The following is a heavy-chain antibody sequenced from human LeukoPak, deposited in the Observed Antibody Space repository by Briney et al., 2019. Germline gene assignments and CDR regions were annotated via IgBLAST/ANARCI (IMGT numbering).Heavy chain of an antibody. V-gene: IGHV4-39*01. CDR3: ARTPCSSTSCHNFDY. Sequence: PSETLSLTCTVSGGSISSSSYYWGWIRPPPGKGLEWIGSIYYSGSTCYNPSLKSRVTISVDTSKNQFSLKLSSVTAADTAVYYCARTPCSSTSCHNFDYWGQGTLVTVSS. CDR2: IYYSGST. D-gene: IGHD2-2*02. CDR1: GGSISSSSYY. J-gene: IGHJ4*02.